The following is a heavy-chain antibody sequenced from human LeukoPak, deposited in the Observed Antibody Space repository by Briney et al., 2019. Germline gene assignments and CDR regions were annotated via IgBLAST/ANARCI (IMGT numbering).Heavy chain of an antibody. CDR1: GFTFSSYS. Sequence: GGSLRLSCAASGFTFSSYSMNWVRQAPGKGLEWVSSISSSSSYIYYADSVKGRFTISRDNAKNSLYLQMNSLRAEDTAVYYCARDGRPYYDFWSGYYWAEPGAFDIWGQGTMVTVSS. J-gene: IGHJ3*02. CDR3: ARDGRPYYDFWSGYYWAEPGAFDI. D-gene: IGHD3-3*01. V-gene: IGHV3-21*01. CDR2: ISSSSSYI.